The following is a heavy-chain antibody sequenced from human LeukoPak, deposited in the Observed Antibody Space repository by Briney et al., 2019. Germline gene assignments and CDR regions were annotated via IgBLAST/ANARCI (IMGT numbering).Heavy chain of an antibody. Sequence: SETLSPTCTISGGSTTGYFWSWIRQPPGKGLEWIGYVFYSGGTLYNPSLDSRVTISVDTSKTQFSLELTSVTAADTAVYYCARHMSVTYDAFDLWGRGTMVTVSS. CDR1: GGSTTGYF. CDR3: ARHMSVTYDAFDL. V-gene: IGHV4-59*08. D-gene: IGHD2-21*02. CDR2: VFYSGGT. J-gene: IGHJ3*01.